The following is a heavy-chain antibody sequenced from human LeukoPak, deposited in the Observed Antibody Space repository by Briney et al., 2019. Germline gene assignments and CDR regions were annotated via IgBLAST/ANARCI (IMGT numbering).Heavy chain of an antibody. Sequence: SQTLSLTCAVSGGSISSGGYSWSWIRRPPGKGLEWIGYIYHSGSTYYNPSLKSRVTISVDRSKNQFSLKLSSVTAADTAVYYCARALAAANNWFDPWGQGTLVTVSS. D-gene: IGHD6-13*01. CDR1: GGSISSGGYS. CDR2: IYHSGST. CDR3: ARALAAANNWFDP. V-gene: IGHV4-30-2*01. J-gene: IGHJ5*02.